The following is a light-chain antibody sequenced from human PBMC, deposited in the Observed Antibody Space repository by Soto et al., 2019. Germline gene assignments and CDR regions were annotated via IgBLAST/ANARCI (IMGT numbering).Light chain of an antibody. Sequence: EIVLTQSPGTLXLXXXXXAXXSCRAXQSVNSNYLAWYQQKPGQVPRPLIYGASIRAAGVPDRLSGSGSGTDFTLTISRLEPEDYAVYYCQQYGTSPHTFGQGTKLEIK. CDR3: QQYGTSPHT. V-gene: IGKV3-20*01. CDR1: QSVNSNY. CDR2: GAS. J-gene: IGKJ2*01.